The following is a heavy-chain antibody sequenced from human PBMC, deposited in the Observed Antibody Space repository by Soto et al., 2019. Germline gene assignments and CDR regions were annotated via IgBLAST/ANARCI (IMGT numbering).Heavy chain of an antibody. J-gene: IGHJ6*02. Sequence: ASVKVSCKASGYTFTSYAMHWVRQAPGQRLEWMGWINAGNGNTKYSQKFQGRVTITRDTSASTAYMELSSLRSEDTAVYYCASTAPELGYSSSWWRHYYGMVVWGQGTTVTVSS. CDR3: ASTAPELGYSSSWWRHYYGMVV. CDR2: INAGNGNT. V-gene: IGHV1-3*01. D-gene: IGHD6-13*01. CDR1: GYTFTSYA.